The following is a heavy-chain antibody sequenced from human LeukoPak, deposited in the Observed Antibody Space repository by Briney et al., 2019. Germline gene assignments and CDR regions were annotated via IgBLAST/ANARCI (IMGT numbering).Heavy chain of an antibody. CDR3: AKGSGITMVRGAFDY. Sequence: GGSLRLSCAASGFTFSSYAMSWVRQAPGKGLEWVSAISGSGGSTYYADSVKGRFTISRDNSKNTLYLQMNSLRAEDTAVYYCAKGSGITMVRGAFDYWGQGTLVTVSS. CDR2: ISGSGGST. D-gene: IGHD3-10*01. J-gene: IGHJ4*02. V-gene: IGHV3-23*01. CDR1: GFTFSSYA.